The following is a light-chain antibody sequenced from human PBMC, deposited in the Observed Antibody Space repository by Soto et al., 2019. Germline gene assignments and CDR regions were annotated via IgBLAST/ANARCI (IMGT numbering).Light chain of an antibody. Sequence: EIVLTQSPGTLSLSPGERATLSCRASQSVSSTYLAWYQQKPGQAPRLLIYGASTRATGIPDRFSGDGSVTHFTLTISRLEAEDFVMYYCQQYGSSPITFGQGTRLEIK. CDR1: QSVSSTY. V-gene: IGKV3-20*01. J-gene: IGKJ5*01. CDR2: GAS. CDR3: QQYGSSPIT.